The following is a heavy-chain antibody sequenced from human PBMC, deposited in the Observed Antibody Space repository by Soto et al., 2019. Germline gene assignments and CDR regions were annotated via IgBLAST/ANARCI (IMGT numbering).Heavy chain of an antibody. CDR1: GFTFSSYG. V-gene: IGHV3-30*18. J-gene: IGHJ3*02. CDR2: ISYDGSNK. CDR3: AKDQYYYDSSGPFDI. D-gene: IGHD3-22*01. Sequence: QVQLVESGGGVVQPGRSLRLSCAASGFTFSSYGMHWVRQAPGKGLEWVAVISYDGSNKYYADSVNGRFTISRDNSKNTLYLQMNSLRAEDTAVYYCAKDQYYYDSSGPFDIWGQGTMVTVSS.